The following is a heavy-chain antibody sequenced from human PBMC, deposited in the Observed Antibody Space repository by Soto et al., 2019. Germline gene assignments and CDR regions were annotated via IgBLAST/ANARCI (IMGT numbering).Heavy chain of an antibody. CDR2: IIPIFGTA. Sequence: SVKVSCKASGGTFSSYAISWVRQAPGQGLEWMGGIIPIFGTANYAQKFQGRVTITADESTSTAYMELSSLRSEDTAVYYCARDPPYCGGDCRVHNGFDPWGQGTLVTVSS. J-gene: IGHJ5*02. CDR1: GGTFSSYA. CDR3: ARDPPYCGGDCRVHNGFDP. D-gene: IGHD2-21*02. V-gene: IGHV1-69*13.